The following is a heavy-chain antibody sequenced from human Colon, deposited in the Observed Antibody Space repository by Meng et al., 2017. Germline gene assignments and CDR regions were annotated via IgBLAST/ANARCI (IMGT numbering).Heavy chain of an antibody. CDR3: SRHGGWHFDY. J-gene: IGHJ4*02. CDR1: GGSISSINY. Sequence: LEESGPGLGGAYGTRSLTRSVSGGSISSINYWSWVRQPSGKGLEWIGQIYLSESPSYNPSLESRVTISVDKSKNQLSLRLTSVTAADTAIYYCSRHGGWHFDYWGQGTLVTVSS. D-gene: IGHD6-19*01. V-gene: IGHV4-4*02. CDR2: IYLSESP.